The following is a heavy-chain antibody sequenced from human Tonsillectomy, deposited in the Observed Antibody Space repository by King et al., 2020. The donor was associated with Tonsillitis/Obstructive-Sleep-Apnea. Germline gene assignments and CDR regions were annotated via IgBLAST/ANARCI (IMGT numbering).Heavy chain of an antibody. J-gene: IGHJ4*02. Sequence: QLVQSGAEVKKPGSSVKVSCKASGGAFSRYTINWVRQAPGQGLEWVGRIIPILDITNYAQKFQARVTITADKSTSTAYLDLSSLRSEDTAVYYCGYCGVDCYVADYWGQGTLVTVSS. D-gene: IGHD2-21*01. CDR2: IIPILDIT. CDR3: GYCGVDCYVADY. CDR1: GGAFSRYT. V-gene: IGHV1-69*02.